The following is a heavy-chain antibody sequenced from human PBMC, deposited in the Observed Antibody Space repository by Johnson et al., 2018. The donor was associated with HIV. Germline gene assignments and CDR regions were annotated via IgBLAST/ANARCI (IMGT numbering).Heavy chain of an antibody. Sequence: QAQLVESGGGLVKPGGSLRLSCAASGFTFSDYYMSWIRQAPGKGLEWVSYISSSGSTIYYADSVKGRFTISRDNAKNSLYLQVNSLRAEDTAVYYWASSYSRWDDVFDIWGQGTMVTVSS. D-gene: IGHD1-26*01. CDR1: GFTFSDYY. V-gene: IGHV3-11*04. CDR3: ASSYSRWDDVFDI. J-gene: IGHJ3*02. CDR2: ISSSGSTI.